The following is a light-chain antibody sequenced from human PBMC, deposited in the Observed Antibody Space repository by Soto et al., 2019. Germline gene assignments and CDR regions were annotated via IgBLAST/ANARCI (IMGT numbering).Light chain of an antibody. J-gene: IGKJ1*01. V-gene: IGKV3-15*01. CDR1: QSVSSN. Sequence: EIVMTQSPATLSVSPGERATLSCRASQSVSSNLAWYQQKPGQAHRLLIYGAYTRATGIQARFSGSGSGTEFTLTIRSLQSEDFAVYYCKQYNNWPTTFGQGTKVDIK. CDR2: GAY. CDR3: KQYNNWPTT.